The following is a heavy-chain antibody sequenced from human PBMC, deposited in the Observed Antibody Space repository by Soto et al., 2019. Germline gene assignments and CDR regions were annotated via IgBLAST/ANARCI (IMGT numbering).Heavy chain of an antibody. CDR2: SIPFLGTT. V-gene: IGHV1-69*06. J-gene: IGHJ4*01. CDR3: ARETAYWGASGRTLQPENFDS. CDR1: GGIFITSG. D-gene: IGHD3-10*01. Sequence: QVQLVQSGAEVKKPGSSVKVSCKTSGGIFITSGLSWVRQAPGQGLEWMGGSIPFLGTTNHAQKFQGRVTITADKSTSTVYLELSDLTFEDTATYYCARETAYWGASGRTLQPENFDSWGHGTLVTVSS.